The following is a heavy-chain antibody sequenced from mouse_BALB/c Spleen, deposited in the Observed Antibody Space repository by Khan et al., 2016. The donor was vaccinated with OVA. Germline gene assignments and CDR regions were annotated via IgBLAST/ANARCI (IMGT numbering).Heavy chain of an antibody. CDR2: IIYTGYT. D-gene: IGHD2-12*01. CDR1: GDSITSGY. CDR3: ARSTYRYAFVY. Sequence: EVQLQESGPSLVKPSQTLSLTCSVTGDSITSGYWNWIRKFPGNKLEYMGYIIYTGYTYYNPSLKSRISITRHTSKNQYYLQWSSVTDEDTATYYCARSTYRYAFVYWGQGTLVTVSA. V-gene: IGHV3-8*02. J-gene: IGHJ3*01.